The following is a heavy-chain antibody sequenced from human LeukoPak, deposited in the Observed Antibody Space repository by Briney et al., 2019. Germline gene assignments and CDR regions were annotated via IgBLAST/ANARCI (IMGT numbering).Heavy chain of an antibody. J-gene: IGHJ6*03. D-gene: IGHD3-22*01. Sequence: GGSLRLSCAASGFTFNGYVMNWVRQAPGKGLEWVSVIGVNGLSTYHADSVKGRFTISRDNYKNTLYLQMNSLRVEDTALYYCAKNGANSGYCAMDVWGKGTTVTVSS. CDR2: IGVNGLST. CDR1: GFTFNGYV. V-gene: IGHV3-23*01. CDR3: AKNGANSGYCAMDV.